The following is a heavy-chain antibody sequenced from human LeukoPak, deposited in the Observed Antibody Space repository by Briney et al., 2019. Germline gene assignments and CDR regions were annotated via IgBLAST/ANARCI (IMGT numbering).Heavy chain of an antibody. J-gene: IGHJ4*02. Sequence: QPGGSLRLSCAASGFTFSSYAMSWVRQAPGKGLKWVSAISGSGGSTYYADSVKGRFTISRDNSKNTLYLQMNSLRAEDTAVYYCAKERYYYDSSGYCAVFDYWGQGTLVTVSS. D-gene: IGHD3-22*01. CDR3: AKERYYYDSSGYCAVFDY. CDR1: GFTFSSYA. CDR2: ISGSGGST. V-gene: IGHV3-23*01.